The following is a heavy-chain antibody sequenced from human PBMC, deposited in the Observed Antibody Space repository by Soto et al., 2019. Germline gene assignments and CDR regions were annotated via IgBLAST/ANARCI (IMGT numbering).Heavy chain of an antibody. CDR3: AKDPGYTYGHGLDV. CDR2: ISGNGDKT. V-gene: IGHV3-23*01. D-gene: IGHD5-18*01. J-gene: IGHJ6*02. CDR1: GFTFSTYA. Sequence: PGGSLRLSCAPSGFTFSTYAMNWVRQAPGKGLEWVSGISGNGDKTYYADSVEGRFTISRDNSKKMLYLQMNTLRAEDTAVYYCAKDPGYTYGHGLDVWGQGTTVTVSS.